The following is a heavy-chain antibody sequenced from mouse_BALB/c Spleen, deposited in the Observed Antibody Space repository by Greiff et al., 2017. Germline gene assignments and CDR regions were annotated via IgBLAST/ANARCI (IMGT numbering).Heavy chain of an antibody. CDR1: GFNIKDTY. CDR2: IDPANGNT. Sequence: EVQLQQSGAELVKPGASVKLSCTASGFNIKDTYMHWVKQRPEQGLEWIGRIDPANGNTKYDPKFQGKATITADTSSNTAYLQLSSLTSEDTAVYYCARDDYDVGLYAMDYWGQGTSVTVSS. CDR3: ARDDYDVGLYAMDY. J-gene: IGHJ4*01. V-gene: IGHV14-3*02. D-gene: IGHD2-4*01.